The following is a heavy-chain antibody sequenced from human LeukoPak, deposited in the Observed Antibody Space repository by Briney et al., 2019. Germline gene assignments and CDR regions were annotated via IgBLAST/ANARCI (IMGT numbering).Heavy chain of an antibody. CDR1: GDSFSGYY. J-gene: IGHJ3*01. D-gene: IGHD6-6*01. CDR3: AKVYSSSSRDAFDV. Sequence: SETLSLTCAVYGDSFSGYYWSWVRQPPGKGLEWIGEINHSGSTNYNSSLKSRVTISVDTSKSQFSLRLSSVTAADTAVYYCAKVYSSSSRDAFDVWGQGTMVTVSS. CDR2: INHSGST. V-gene: IGHV4-34*01.